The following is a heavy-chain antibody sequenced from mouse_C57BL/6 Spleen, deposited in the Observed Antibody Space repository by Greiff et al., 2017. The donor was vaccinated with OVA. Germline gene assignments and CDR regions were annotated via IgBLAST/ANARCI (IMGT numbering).Heavy chain of an antibody. CDR1: GYSFTGYY. Sequence: EVKLQQSGPELVKPGASVKISCKASGYSFTGYYMNWVKQSPEKSLEWIGEINPSTGGTTYNQKFKAKATLTVDKSSSTAYMQLKSLTSEDSAVYYCAREGVADYWGQGTTLTVSS. V-gene: IGHV1-42*01. CDR2: INPSTGGT. D-gene: IGHD1-1*02. J-gene: IGHJ2*01. CDR3: AREGVADY.